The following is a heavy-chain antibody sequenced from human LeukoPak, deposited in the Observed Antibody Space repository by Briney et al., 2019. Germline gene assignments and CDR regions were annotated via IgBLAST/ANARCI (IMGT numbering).Heavy chain of an antibody. CDR2: ISWDGGST. J-gene: IGHJ4*02. Sequence: GGSLRLSCAASGFTFDDYTMHWVRQAPGKGLEWVSLISWDGGSTYYADSVKGRFTISRDNSKNSLYLQMNSLRTEDTALYYCAKDMIKDSSGYYWLGFDYWGQGTLVTVSS. CDR1: GFTFDDYT. D-gene: IGHD3-22*01. CDR3: AKDMIKDSSGYYWLGFDY. V-gene: IGHV3-43*01.